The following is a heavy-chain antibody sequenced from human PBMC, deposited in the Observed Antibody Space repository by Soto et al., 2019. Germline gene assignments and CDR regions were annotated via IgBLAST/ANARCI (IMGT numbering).Heavy chain of an antibody. J-gene: IGHJ5*02. CDR2: IYYSGST. CDR3: ARSRSWFDP. CDR1: GGSISSYY. Sequence: QVQLQESGPGLVKPSETLSLTCTVSGGSISSYYWSWIRQPPGEGLEWIGYIYYSGSTNYNPSLKSRVTISVDTSKNQFSLKLSSVTAADTAVYYGARSRSWFDPWGQGTLVTVSS. V-gene: IGHV4-59*01.